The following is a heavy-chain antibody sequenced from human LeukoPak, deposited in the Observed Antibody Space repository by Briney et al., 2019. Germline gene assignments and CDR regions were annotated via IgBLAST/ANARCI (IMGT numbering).Heavy chain of an antibody. J-gene: IGHJ3*02. V-gene: IGHV3-53*01. CDR3: ARIPQWSYVFDI. D-gene: IGHD6-19*01. Sequence: GGSLRLSCAASGFTVSSNYMSWVRQAPGKGLEWVSVIYSAGSTYYADSVKGRFTISRDNSKNTLYLQMNSLRAEDTAVYYCARIPQWSYVFDIGGQGTMVTVSS. CDR1: GFTVSSNY. CDR2: IYSAGST.